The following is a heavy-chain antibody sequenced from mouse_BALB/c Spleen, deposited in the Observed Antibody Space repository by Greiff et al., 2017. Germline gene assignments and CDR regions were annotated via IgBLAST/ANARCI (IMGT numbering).Heavy chain of an antibody. CDR3: ARSGGDGFAY. J-gene: IGHJ3*01. CDR1: GYAFTNYL. CDR2: INPGSGGT. D-gene: IGHD3-1*01. Sequence: VKLQESGAELVRPGTSVKVSCKASGYAFTNYLIEWVKQRPGQGLEWIGVINPGSGGTNYNEKFKGKATLTADKSSSTAYMQLSSLTSDDSAVYFCARSGGDGFAYWGQGTLVTVSA. V-gene: IGHV1-54*03.